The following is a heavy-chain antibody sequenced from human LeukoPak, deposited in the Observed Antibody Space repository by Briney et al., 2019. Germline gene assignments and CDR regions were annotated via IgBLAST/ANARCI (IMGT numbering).Heavy chain of an antibody. Sequence: GGSLRLSCAASGFTFDDYGMSWVRQAPGKGLVWVSGINWNGGSTGYADSVKGRFTISRDNAKNSLYLQMNSLRAEDTALYHCAREFYYDSSGAFDIWGQGTMVTVSS. CDR2: INWNGGST. CDR3: AREFYYDSSGAFDI. V-gene: IGHV3-20*01. J-gene: IGHJ3*02. CDR1: GFTFDDYG. D-gene: IGHD3-22*01.